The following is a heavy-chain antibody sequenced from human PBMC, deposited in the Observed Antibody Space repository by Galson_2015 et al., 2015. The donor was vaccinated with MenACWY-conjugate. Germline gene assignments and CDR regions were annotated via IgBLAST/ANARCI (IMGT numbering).Heavy chain of an antibody. V-gene: IGHV5-51*03. CDR2: IYPSDSDT. J-gene: IGHJ3*02. CDR1: GYRFTNSW. Sequence: QSGAEVKKPGESLQISCKASGYRFTNSWIAWVRQMPGKGLEWMGIIYPSDSDTRYSPSFQGQVTISADKSISTAYLQWSSLKASDTAMYYCARGGFTYGDAFDIWGQGTMVAVSS. D-gene: IGHD5-18*01. CDR3: ARGGFTYGDAFDI.